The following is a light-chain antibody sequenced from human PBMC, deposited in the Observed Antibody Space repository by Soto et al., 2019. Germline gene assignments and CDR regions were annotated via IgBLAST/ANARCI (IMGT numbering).Light chain of an antibody. CDR2: KTS. J-gene: IGKJ2*03. CDR1: RSLDGW. V-gene: IGKV1-5*03. CDR3: QQCHGYSS. Sequence: DIQMTQSPSTLSASVGDRVTITCRASRSLDGWLAWYQQKPGEAPKLLIYKTSTLKSGVPSRFSGSGSGTEFTLTISSLQTDEFATYYCQQCHGYSSFGQGTQLEIK.